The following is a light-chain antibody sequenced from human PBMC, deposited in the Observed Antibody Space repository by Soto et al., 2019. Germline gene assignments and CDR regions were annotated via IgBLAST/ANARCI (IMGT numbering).Light chain of an antibody. Sequence: DSQMTQSPSTLSASVGDTVTVTCRASQSVSGWLAWYQQKPGEAPKLLIYDASALQRGVPSRFSGSGSGTKFTLTIARLQPDDFATYYCQQYETFSGTFGPGTKVDIK. J-gene: IGKJ1*01. CDR1: QSVSGW. CDR3: QQYETFSGT. V-gene: IGKV1-5*01. CDR2: DAS.